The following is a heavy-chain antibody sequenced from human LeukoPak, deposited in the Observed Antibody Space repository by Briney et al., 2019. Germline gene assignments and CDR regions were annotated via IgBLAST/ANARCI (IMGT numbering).Heavy chain of an antibody. V-gene: IGHV1-69*13. J-gene: IGHJ4*02. D-gene: IGHD4-17*01. CDR2: IIPIFGTA. CDR1: GGTFSSYA. CDR3: AGDYGDYVFDY. Sequence: SVKVSCKAPGGTFSSYAISWVRQAPGQGLEWMGGIIPIFGTADYAQKFQGRVTVTADESTSTAYMELSSLRSEDTAVYYCAGDYGDYVFDYWGQGTLVTVSS.